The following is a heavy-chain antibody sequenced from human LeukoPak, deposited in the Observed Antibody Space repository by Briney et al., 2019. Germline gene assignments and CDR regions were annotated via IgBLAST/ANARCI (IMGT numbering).Heavy chain of an antibody. Sequence: SETLSLTCSVSGGSISSSSYYWSWIRQPAGKGLEWIGRIYTSGSTNYNPSLKSRVTMSVDTSKNQFSLKLSSVTAADTAVYYCARVATGTTGKGAFDIWGQGTMVTVSS. J-gene: IGHJ3*02. CDR2: IYTSGST. CDR3: ARVATGTTGKGAFDI. CDR1: GGSISSSSYY. D-gene: IGHD1-1*01. V-gene: IGHV4-61*02.